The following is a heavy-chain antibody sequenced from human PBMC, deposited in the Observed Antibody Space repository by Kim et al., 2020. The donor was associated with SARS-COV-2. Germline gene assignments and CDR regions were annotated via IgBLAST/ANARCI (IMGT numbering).Heavy chain of an antibody. J-gene: IGHJ4*02. V-gene: IGHV5-51*01. CDR2: T. CDR3: ARRLAINYFDF. D-gene: IGHD5-12*01. Sequence: TRYRPSFQGQGTISADKSISTAYLQWNSLKASDTAMYYCARRLAINYFDFWGQGTLVTVSS.